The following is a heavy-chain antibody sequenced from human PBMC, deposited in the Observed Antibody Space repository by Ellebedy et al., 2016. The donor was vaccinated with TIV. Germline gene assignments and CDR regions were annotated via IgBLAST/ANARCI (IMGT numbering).Heavy chain of an antibody. D-gene: IGHD1-26*01. CDR1: YDSISSYY. Sequence: MPSETLSLTCSVSYDSISSYYWSWIRQPPGKGLEWIGYIYYSGSTKYNPSLKSRGTISLDTSKNQLSLKLSSVTAADTAVYYCARESSGSYFDYWGQGILVTVSS. V-gene: IGHV4-59*01. CDR3: ARESSGSYFDY. CDR2: IYYSGST. J-gene: IGHJ4*02.